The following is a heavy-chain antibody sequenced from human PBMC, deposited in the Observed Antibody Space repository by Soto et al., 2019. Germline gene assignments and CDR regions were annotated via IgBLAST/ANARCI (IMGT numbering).Heavy chain of an antibody. J-gene: IGHJ4*02. V-gene: IGHV4-31*03. CDR3: ARLRDYYHTSGYPQGFYFDY. CDR2: IFHSGSA. D-gene: IGHD3-22*01. CDR1: GCSINSAGYY. Sequence: LSLTCSVSGCSINSAGYYWSWVLHRPGNGLCWIGHIFHSGSAYYNAFLKTRLSISVDTSKNQFSLKLNSVTAADTAVYYCARLRDYYHTSGYPQGFYFDYWGQGNLVTVSS.